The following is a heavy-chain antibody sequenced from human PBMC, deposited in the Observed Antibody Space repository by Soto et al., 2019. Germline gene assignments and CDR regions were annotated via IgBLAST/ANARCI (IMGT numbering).Heavy chain of an antibody. D-gene: IGHD2-15*01. CDR3: AKDMSRLCSGGSCYPLFDY. V-gene: IGHV3-9*01. J-gene: IGHJ4*02. CDR1: GFTFDDYA. Sequence: GGSLRLSCAASGFTFDDYAMHWVRQAPGKGLEWVSGISWNSGSIGYADSVKGRFTISRDNAKNSLYLQMNSLRAEDTALYYCAKDMSRLCSGGSCYPLFDYWGQGTLVTVSS. CDR2: ISWNSGSI.